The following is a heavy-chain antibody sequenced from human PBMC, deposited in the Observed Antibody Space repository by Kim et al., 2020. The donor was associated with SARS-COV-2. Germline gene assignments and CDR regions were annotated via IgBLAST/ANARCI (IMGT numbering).Heavy chain of an antibody. CDR2: TSGGGTSS. V-gene: IGHV3-23*01. Sequence: GGSLRLSCAASGFGFSTYDMNWVRQAPGKGLQWVSGTSGGGTSSYYTDSVKGRFTISRDNSNNTVHLQMNSLRAEDTAIYYCARGPAGNDYYYFDYWGQGALVTVSS. D-gene: IGHD4-17*01. CDR3: ARGPAGNDYYYFDY. CDR1: GFGFSTYD. J-gene: IGHJ4*02.